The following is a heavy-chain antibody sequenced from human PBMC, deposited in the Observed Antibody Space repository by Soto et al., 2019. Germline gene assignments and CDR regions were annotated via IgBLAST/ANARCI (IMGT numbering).Heavy chain of an antibody. CDR1: GFTFSSYG. D-gene: IGHD4-17*01. V-gene: IGHV3-30*18. Sequence: QVQLVESGGGVVQPGRSLRLSCAASGFTFSSYGMHWVRQAPGKGLEWVAIISYDGSNKYYADSVKGRFTISRDKSKNTLYLQMNSLRAEDTAVYYCAKDGDYGGNSGSLDWYFDLWGRGTLVTVSS. CDR3: AKDGDYGGNSGSLDWYFDL. CDR2: ISYDGSNK. J-gene: IGHJ2*01.